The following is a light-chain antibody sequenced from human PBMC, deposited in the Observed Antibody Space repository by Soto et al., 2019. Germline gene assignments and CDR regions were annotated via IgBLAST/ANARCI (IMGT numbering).Light chain of an antibody. CDR2: EVS. V-gene: IGLV2-14*01. J-gene: IGLJ3*02. Sequence: QSALTQPASVSGSPGQSITISCTGTSSDVGGYNYVSWYQQHPGKAPKLMIYEVSNRPSGVSNRFSGSKSGNTASLTISGLQAEDEADYYCSSYTSSSTLGVFGGGTQRTVL. CDR1: SSDVGGYNY. CDR3: SSYTSSSTLGV.